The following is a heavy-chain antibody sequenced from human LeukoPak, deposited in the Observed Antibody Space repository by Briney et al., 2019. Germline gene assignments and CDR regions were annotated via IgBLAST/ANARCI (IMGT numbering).Heavy chain of an antibody. CDR1: GFTFSSYD. D-gene: IGHD3-10*01. V-gene: IGHV3-13*01. J-gene: IGHJ3*02. CDR3: ARSVGELGNAFDI. CDR2: IGTAGDT. Sequence: PGGSLRLSCAASGFTFSSYDMHWVRQATGKGLEWVSGIGTAGDTYYPGSVKSRFTISRENAKNSVYLQMNSLRAGDTAVYYCARSVGELGNAFDIWGQGTMVTVSS.